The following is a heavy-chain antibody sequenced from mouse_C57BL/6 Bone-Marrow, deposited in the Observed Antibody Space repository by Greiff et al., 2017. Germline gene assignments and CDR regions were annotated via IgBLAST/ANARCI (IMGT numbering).Heavy chain of an antibody. CDR1: GYTFTSYW. CDR3: TRGYGNPNRYAMDY. J-gene: IGHJ4*01. V-gene: IGHV1-5*01. D-gene: IGHD2-10*02. Sequence: EVQLQQSGTVLARPGASVKMSCKTSGYTFTSYWMHWVKQRPGQGLEWIGAIYPGNSDTSYNQKFKGKAKLTAVTSASTAYMELSSLTNEDSAVYYCTRGYGNPNRYAMDYWGQGTSVTVSS. CDR2: IYPGNSDT.